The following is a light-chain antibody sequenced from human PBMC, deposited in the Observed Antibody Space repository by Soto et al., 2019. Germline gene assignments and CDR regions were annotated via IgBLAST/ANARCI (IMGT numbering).Light chain of an antibody. CDR3: QQRNVWPPIT. CDR2: DST. J-gene: IGKJ5*01. CDR1: QSIHTS. Sequence: VLTQSPATLALSPRERAVLSGSTSQSIHTSLAWYQQKSGKPPRLVIYDSTLRANGVPDRFGGSRSGTEFTLTINSLEPEDFAVYYCQQRNVWPPITFGQGTRLEIK. V-gene: IGKV3-11*01.